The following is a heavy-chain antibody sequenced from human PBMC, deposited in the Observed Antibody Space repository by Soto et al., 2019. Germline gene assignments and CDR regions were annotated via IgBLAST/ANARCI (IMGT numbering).Heavy chain of an antibody. D-gene: IGHD5-12*01. Sequence: ASVKVACKASGYTFTSYGISWVRQAPGQGLEWMGWISAYNGNTNYAQELQGRVTMTTDTSTSTAYMELRSLRSDDTAVYYCARDRGYSGYDFGTLGYWGQGTLVTVSS. V-gene: IGHV1-18*01. CDR2: ISAYNGNT. J-gene: IGHJ4*02. CDR3: ARDRGYSGYDFGTLGY. CDR1: GYTFTSYG.